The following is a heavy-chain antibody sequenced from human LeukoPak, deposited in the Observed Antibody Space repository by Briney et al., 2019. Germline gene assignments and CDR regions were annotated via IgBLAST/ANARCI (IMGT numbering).Heavy chain of an antibody. CDR3: ARMYYDILTGYLYYFDY. CDR1: GYTFTGYY. V-gene: IGHV1-2*02. D-gene: IGHD3-9*01. Sequence: GASVKVSCKASGYTFTGYYMHWVRQAPGQGLEWMGWINPKSGGTNYAQKFQGRVTMTRDTSISTAYMELSRLRSDDTAVYYCARMYYDILTGYLYYFDYWGQGTLVTVSS. CDR2: INPKSGGT. J-gene: IGHJ4*02.